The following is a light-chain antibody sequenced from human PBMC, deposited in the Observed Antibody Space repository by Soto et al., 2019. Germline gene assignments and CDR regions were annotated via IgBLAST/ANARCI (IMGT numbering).Light chain of an antibody. J-gene: IGLJ2*01. V-gene: IGLV2-14*03. CDR3: CSYTSSTSLI. CDR1: SSDIGGYKY. Sequence: QSALTQPASVSGSPGQSITISCTGTSSDIGGYKYVSWYQQHPGKVPKLLIYDVNNRPSGVSDRFSGSKSGNTASLTISGLQAEDEAEYYCCSYTSSTSLIFGGGTKRTVL. CDR2: DVN.